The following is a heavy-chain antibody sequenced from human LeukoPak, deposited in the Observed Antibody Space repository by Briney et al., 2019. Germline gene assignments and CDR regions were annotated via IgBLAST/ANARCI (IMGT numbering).Heavy chain of an antibody. V-gene: IGHV3-30*02. CDR1: GFTFSSYG. Sequence: PGGSLRLSCAASGFTFSSYGMHWVRQAPGKGLEWVAFIRYDGSNKYYADSVKGRFTISRDNSKNTLYLQMNSLRAEDTAVCYCAKGRVRFGDPYYFDYWGQGTLVTVSS. J-gene: IGHJ4*02. CDR3: AKGRVRFGDPYYFDY. CDR2: IRYDGSNK. D-gene: IGHD3-10*01.